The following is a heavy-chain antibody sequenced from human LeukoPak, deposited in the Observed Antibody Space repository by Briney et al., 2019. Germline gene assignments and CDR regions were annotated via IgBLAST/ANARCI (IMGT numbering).Heavy chain of an antibody. CDR2: ISSSNNYI. CDR3: ARRSPNYYFDY. CDR1: GFTFSDYS. J-gene: IGHJ4*02. Sequence: GGSLRLSCAASGFTFSDYSMNWVRQAPGTGLEWVSSISSSNNYIYYADSVKGRFTISRDNAKNSLYLQMNSLRAEDTAVYYCARRSPNYYFDYWGQGTPVTVSS. V-gene: IGHV3-21*01.